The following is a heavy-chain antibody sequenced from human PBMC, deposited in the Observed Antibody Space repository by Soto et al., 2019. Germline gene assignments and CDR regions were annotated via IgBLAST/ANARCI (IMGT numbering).Heavy chain of an antibody. Sequence: QVQLVQSGAGVKKPGSSVKVSCKASGGTFSSYAISWVRQAPGQGLEWMGGIIPIFGTANYAQKFQGRVTITADESTSTAYMEMSSLRSEDTAVYYCASVLELHYYYGMDDWGQGTTVTVSS. D-gene: IGHD1-7*01. CDR3: ASVLELHYYYGMDD. CDR2: IIPIFGTA. CDR1: GGTFSSYA. V-gene: IGHV1-69*12. J-gene: IGHJ6*02.